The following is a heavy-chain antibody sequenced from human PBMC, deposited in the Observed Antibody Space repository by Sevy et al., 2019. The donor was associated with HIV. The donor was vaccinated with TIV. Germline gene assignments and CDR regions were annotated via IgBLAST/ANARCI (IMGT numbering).Heavy chain of an antibody. D-gene: IGHD6-19*01. CDR2: INPNSGGT. Sequence: ASVKVSCKASGYTFTGYYMHWVRQAPGQGLEWMGWINPNSGGTNYAQTFQGWVTMTRDTSISTAYMELSRLRSDDTAVYYCASCSEDSSGWSLCYMDVWGKGTTVTVSS. CDR3: ASCSEDSSGWSLCYMDV. J-gene: IGHJ6*03. V-gene: IGHV1-2*04. CDR1: GYTFTGYY.